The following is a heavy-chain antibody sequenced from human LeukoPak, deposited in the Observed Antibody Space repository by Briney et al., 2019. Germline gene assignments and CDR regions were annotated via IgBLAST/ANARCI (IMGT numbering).Heavy chain of an antibody. D-gene: IGHD6-6*01. Sequence: GRSLRLSCAASGFTFSSYGMHWVRQAPGKGLEWVAVISYDGSNKYYADSVKGRFTISRDNSKNTLYLQMNSLRAEDTAVYYCAKGRPIKGTRSPFDYWGQGTLVTVSS. CDR2: ISYDGSNK. CDR3: AKGRPIKGTRSPFDY. CDR1: GFTFSSYG. V-gene: IGHV3-30*18. J-gene: IGHJ4*02.